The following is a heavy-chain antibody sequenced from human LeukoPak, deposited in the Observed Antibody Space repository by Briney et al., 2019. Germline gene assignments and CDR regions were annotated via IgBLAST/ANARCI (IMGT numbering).Heavy chain of an antibody. D-gene: IGHD1-26*01. CDR1: GFTFSSYS. V-gene: IGHV3-48*01. J-gene: IGHJ4*02. CDR3: AREQDVGGASLDY. Sequence: GGSLRLSCAASGFTFSSYSMNWVRQAPGKGLEWVSYISTSSSTIYYADSVKGRFTISRDNSKNTLYLQMNSLRAEDTAVYYCAREQDVGGASLDYWGQGTLVTVSP. CDR2: ISTSSSTI.